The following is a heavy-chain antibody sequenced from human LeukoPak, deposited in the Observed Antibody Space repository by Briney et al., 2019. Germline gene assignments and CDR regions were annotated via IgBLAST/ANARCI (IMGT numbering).Heavy chain of an antibody. CDR3: AKDLSGSHTY. J-gene: IGHJ4*02. Sequence: GGSMRLSCAASGFTFSSYGMHWVSQAPSKGLEWVAVISYDGSNKYYADSVKGRFTISRDNSKNTLYLQMNSLRAEDTAVYYCAKDLSGSHTYWGQGTLVTVSS. CDR1: GFTFSSYG. CDR2: ISYDGSNK. V-gene: IGHV3-30*18. D-gene: IGHD1-26*01.